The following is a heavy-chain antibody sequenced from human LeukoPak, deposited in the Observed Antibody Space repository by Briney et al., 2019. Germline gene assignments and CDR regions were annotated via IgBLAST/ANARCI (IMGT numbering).Heavy chain of an antibody. J-gene: IGHJ5*02. Sequence: GASVKVSCKASGYTFTSYGISWVRQAPGQGLEWMGWISAYNGNTNYAQKLQGRVTITADKSTSTAYMELSSLRSEDTAVYYCARDIDRYGDSNNWFDPWGQGTLVTVSS. V-gene: IGHV1-18*01. CDR1: GYTFTSYG. D-gene: IGHD4-17*01. CDR3: ARDIDRYGDSNNWFDP. CDR2: ISAYNGNT.